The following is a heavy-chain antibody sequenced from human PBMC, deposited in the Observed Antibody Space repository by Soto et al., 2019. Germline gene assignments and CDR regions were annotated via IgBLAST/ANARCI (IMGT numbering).Heavy chain of an antibody. D-gene: IGHD2-21*02. CDR2: INAGNGNT. CDR1: GYTFTSYA. J-gene: IGHJ4*02. V-gene: IGHV1-3*01. Sequence: ASVKVSCKASGYTFTSYAMHWVHQAPGQRLEWMGWINAGNGNTKYSQKFQGRVTITRDTSASTAYMELSSLRSEDTVVYYCARSIVVVPALDYWGQGTLVTVSS. CDR3: ARSIVVVPALDY.